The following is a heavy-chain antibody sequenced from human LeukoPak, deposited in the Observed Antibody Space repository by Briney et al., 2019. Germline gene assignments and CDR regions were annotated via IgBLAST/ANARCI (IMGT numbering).Heavy chain of an antibody. V-gene: IGHV2-5*02. CDR3: AHRMQHAFGP. CDR2: IYWDDDK. Sequence: SGPTLVKPTQTLTLTFTFSGFSLSTRGVAVGWIRQPPGTVLEWGALIYWDDDKRYSPSLKSRLTITKDTSNNQVVLTMTNMDPVDTATYYCAHRMQHAFGPWGQGTLVSASS. CDR1: GFSLSTRGVA. J-gene: IGHJ5*02.